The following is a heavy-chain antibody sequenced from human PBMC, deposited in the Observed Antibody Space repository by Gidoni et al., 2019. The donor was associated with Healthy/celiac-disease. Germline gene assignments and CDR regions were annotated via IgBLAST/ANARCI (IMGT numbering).Heavy chain of an antibody. Sequence: EVQLVASGGGLVKPGGSLRLSCAASGFTFSTHSMNWVRQAPGKGLEWVSSISSSSSYIYYADSVKGRFTISRDNAKNSLYLQMNSLRAEDTAVYYCAREIRGYCSSTSCYASDYWGQGTLVTVSS. CDR1: GFTFSTHS. D-gene: IGHD2-2*01. CDR3: AREIRGYCSSTSCYASDY. CDR2: ISSSSSYI. V-gene: IGHV3-21*01. J-gene: IGHJ4*02.